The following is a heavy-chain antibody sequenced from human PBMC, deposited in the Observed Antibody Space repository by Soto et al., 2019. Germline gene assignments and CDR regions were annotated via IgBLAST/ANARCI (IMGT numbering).Heavy chain of an antibody. CDR2: ISAHTGNT. CDR3: ARGRYGDY. D-gene: IGHD1-1*01. V-gene: IGHV1-18*01. J-gene: IGHJ4*02. Sequence: QVHLVQSGAEVKKPGASVKVSCKGSGYSFTTYGITWVRQAPGPGLEWMGWISAHTGNTNSAPKLQGRGTVTRDTSTSTAYMELMSLRSDDTAVYYCARGRYGDYWGQGALVTVSS. CDR1: GYSFTTYG.